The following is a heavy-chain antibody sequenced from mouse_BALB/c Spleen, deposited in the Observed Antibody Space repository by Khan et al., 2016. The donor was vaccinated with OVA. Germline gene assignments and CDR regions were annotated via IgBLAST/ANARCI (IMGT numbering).Heavy chain of an antibody. CDR1: GYTFTTYW. CDR2: IDPSTGYT. D-gene: IGHD2-1*01. J-gene: IGHJ3*01. Sequence: VHLVESGAELAKPGASVKMSCKASGYTFTTYWMHWVKQRPGQGLEWIGYIDPSTGYTEYNQKFKDKATLTTDKSSSTAYMQLSSLTSEDSAVYDCARRGRYGIFAYWGQGTMVTVSA. CDR3: ARRGRYGIFAY. V-gene: IGHV1-7*01.